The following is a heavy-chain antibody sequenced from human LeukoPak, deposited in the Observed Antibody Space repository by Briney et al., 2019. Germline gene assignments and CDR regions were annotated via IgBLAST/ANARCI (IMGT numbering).Heavy chain of an antibody. CDR3: AELGITMIGGV. J-gene: IGHJ6*04. V-gene: IGHV3-48*03. CDR2: ISSSGSTI. CDR1: GFTFSSYE. Sequence: GGSLRLSCAASGFTFSSYEMNWVRQAPGKGLEWVSYISSSGSTIYYADSVKGRFTISRDNARNSLYLQMNSLRAEDTAVYYCAELGITMIGGVWGKGTAVTISS. D-gene: IGHD3-10*02.